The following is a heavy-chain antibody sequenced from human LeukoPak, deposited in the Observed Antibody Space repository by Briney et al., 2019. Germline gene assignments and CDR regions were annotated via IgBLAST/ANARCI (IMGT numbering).Heavy chain of an antibody. Sequence: SETLSLTCAVYGVSFSGYYWSWIRQPPGKGLEWIGEIYHSGSTNYNPSLKSRVTISVDTSKNQFSLKLSSVTAADTAVYYCARARRAGELRWYYYYYVDVWGKGTTVTVSS. CDR1: GVSFSGYY. J-gene: IGHJ6*03. CDR2: IYHSGST. CDR3: ARARRAGELRWYYYYYVDV. V-gene: IGHV4-34*01. D-gene: IGHD1-7*01.